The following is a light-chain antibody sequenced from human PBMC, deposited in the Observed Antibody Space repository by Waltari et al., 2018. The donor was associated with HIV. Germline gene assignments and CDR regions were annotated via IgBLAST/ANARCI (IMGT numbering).Light chain of an antibody. Sequence: QSLLTQPPSASGTPGQRVTISCSGSSSNIGTNSVNWYHHLPGTAPKLLIYNNNQRPSGVPDRFSGSKSGTSASLAISGLQSEDEADYYCAAWDDSLTGSHVIFGGGTKLTVL. CDR1: SSNIGTNS. J-gene: IGLJ2*01. CDR2: NNN. CDR3: AAWDDSLTGSHVI. V-gene: IGLV1-44*01.